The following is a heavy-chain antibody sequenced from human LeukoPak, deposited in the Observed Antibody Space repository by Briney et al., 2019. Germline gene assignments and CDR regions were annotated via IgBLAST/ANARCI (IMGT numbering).Heavy chain of an antibody. V-gene: IGHV3-23*01. CDR2: ISGSGDST. J-gene: IGHJ4*02. CDR3: ARGNYDYVWGTPFDF. D-gene: IGHD3-16*01. CDR1: GFTFSSYA. Sequence: GGSLRLSCAASGFTFSSYAMNWVRQAPGKGPEWVSGISGSGDSTYYADSVKGRFTIARDNSKNMLYLQMNSLRVDDTAVYYRARGNYDYVWGTPFDFWGQGTLVTVSS.